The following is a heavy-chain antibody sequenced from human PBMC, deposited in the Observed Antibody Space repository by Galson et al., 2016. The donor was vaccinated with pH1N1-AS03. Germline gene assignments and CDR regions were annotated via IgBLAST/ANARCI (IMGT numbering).Heavy chain of an antibody. V-gene: IGHV4-34*01. CDR2: INHSGST. CDR3: AREWSAFDF. Sequence: ETLSLTCGVYGGSFGGYYWSWIRQPPGKGLEWIGEINHSGSTNYNPSLKSRVTISRDTSKKQFSLNLSSVTAADTAVYYCAREWSAFDFWGQGTVVTVSS. J-gene: IGHJ3*01. D-gene: IGHD3-3*01. CDR1: GGSFGGYY.